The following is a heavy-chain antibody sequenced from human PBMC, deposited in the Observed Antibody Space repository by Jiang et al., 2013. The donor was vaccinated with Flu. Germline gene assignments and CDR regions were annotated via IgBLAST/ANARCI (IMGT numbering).Heavy chain of an antibody. D-gene: IGHD2-15*01. J-gene: IGHJ4*02. CDR2: IDWDDDK. V-gene: IGHV2-70*04. CDR3: ARIRPDEDYAATSFDY. Sequence: KPTQTLTLTCTFSGFSLSTSGMRVSWIRQSPGAALEWLARIDWDDDKFYSTSLKTRLTISKETSRKQVVLTMTNMDPVDSATYYCARIRPDEDYAATSFDYWGQGIQVTVS. CDR1: GFSLSTSGMR.